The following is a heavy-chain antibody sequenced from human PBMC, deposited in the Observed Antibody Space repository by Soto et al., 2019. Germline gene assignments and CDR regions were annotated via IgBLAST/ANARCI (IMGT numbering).Heavy chain of an antibody. Sequence: ASVKVSCKASGYTFTSYYMYWVRQAPGQGLEWMGIINPSGGSTSYAQKFQGRVTMTRDTSTSTVYMELSSLRSEDTAVYYCARDLRQWLVGFFFDYWGQGTLVTVSS. D-gene: IGHD6-19*01. CDR1: GYTFTSYY. CDR3: ARDLRQWLVGFFFDY. V-gene: IGHV1-46*01. CDR2: INPSGGST. J-gene: IGHJ4*02.